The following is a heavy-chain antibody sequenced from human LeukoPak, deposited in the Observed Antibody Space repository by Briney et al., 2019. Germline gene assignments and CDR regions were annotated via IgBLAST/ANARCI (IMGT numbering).Heavy chain of an antibody. D-gene: IGHD6-6*01. CDR2: ISGSGGST. CDR3: AKDLAAEAALGVYFDY. J-gene: IGHJ4*02. CDR1: GFTFSSYA. V-gene: IGHV3-23*01. Sequence: GGSLRLSCAASGFTFSSYAMSWVRQAPGKGLEWVSAISGSGGSTYYADSVKGRFTISRDNSKNTLYLQMNSLRAEDTAVYYCAKDLAAEAALGVYFDYWGQGTLVTVSS.